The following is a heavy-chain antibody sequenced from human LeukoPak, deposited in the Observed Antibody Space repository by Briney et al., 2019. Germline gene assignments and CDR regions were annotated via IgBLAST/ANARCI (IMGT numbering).Heavy chain of an antibody. Sequence: SETLSLTCTVSGGSISSSSYYWGWLRQPPGKGLEWLGTIYYSGSTYYNPSLKSRVIISVDTSKNQFSLKLSSVTAADTAVYYCARLRVVVAATLIDYWGQGTLVTVSS. D-gene: IGHD2-15*01. CDR3: ARLRVVVAATLIDY. V-gene: IGHV4-39*01. CDR1: GGSISSSSYY. J-gene: IGHJ4*02. CDR2: IYYSGST.